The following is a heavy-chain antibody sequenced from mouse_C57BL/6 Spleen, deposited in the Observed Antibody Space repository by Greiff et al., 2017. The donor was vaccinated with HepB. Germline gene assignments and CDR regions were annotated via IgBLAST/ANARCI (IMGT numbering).Heavy chain of an antibody. Sequence: QVQLQQPGAELVRPGSSVKLSCKASGYTFTSYWMHWVKQRPIQGLEWIGNIDPSDSETHYNQKFKDKATLTVDESSSTAYMQLSSLTSEDSAVYYCARGGYDYDRVLFAYWGQGTLVTVSA. CDR3: ARGGYDYDRVLFAY. CDR2: IDPSDSET. D-gene: IGHD2-4*01. CDR1: GYTFTSYW. J-gene: IGHJ3*01. V-gene: IGHV1-52*01.